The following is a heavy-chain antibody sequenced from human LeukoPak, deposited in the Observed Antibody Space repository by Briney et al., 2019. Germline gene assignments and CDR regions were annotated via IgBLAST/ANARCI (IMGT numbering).Heavy chain of an antibody. CDR2: TYYRSKWYN. CDR3: SRGSVFDI. CDR1: GDSVSSNSAS. V-gene: IGHV6-1*01. Sequence: SQTLSLTCGISGDSVSSNSASWNWIRQSPSRGLEWLGRTYYRSKWYNDYAESVKSRIIINPDTSKNQFSLQLNSVTPEDTAVYYCSRGSVFDIWGHGTMVTVSS. J-gene: IGHJ3*02.